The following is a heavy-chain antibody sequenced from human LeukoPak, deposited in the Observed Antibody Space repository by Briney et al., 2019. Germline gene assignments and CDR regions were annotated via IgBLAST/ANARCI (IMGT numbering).Heavy chain of an antibody. CDR3: ARGDGYNFWFDP. CDR2: INHSGST. J-gene: IGHJ5*02. D-gene: IGHD5-24*01. Sequence: GSLRLSCAASGFTFSSYAMSWVRQPPGKGLEWIGEINHSGSTNYNPSLKSRVTISVDTSKNQFSLKLSSVTAADTAVYYCARGDGYNFWFDPWGQGTLVTVS. CDR1: GFTFSSYA. V-gene: IGHV4-34*01.